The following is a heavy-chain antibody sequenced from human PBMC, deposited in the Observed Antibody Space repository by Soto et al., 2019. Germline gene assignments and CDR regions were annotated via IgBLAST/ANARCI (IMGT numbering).Heavy chain of an antibody. CDR3: ARGGGIAAAGTKYNWFGP. D-gene: IGHD6-13*01. Sequence: SETLSLTCTVSGGSISSGDYYWSWIRQPPGKGLEWIGYIYYSGSTYYNPSLKSRVTISVDTSKNQFSLKPSSVTAADTAVYYCARGGGIAAAGTKYNWFGPWGQGTLVTVSS. J-gene: IGHJ5*02. V-gene: IGHV4-30-4*01. CDR1: GGSISSGDYY. CDR2: IYYSGST.